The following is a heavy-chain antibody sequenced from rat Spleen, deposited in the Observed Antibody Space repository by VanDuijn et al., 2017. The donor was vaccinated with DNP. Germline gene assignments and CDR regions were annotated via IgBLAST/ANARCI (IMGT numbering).Heavy chain of an antibody. V-gene: IGHV3-1*01. CDR3: ARSRGPLDY. J-gene: IGHJ2*01. Sequence: EVQLQESGPGLVKPSQSLSLTCSVTGFSITSNYWGWIRKLPGNKMEWIGYINYSGSTGYNPSLKSRIAITKETSKNQFFLQVNSVTTEDTATCYCARSRGPLDYWGQGVMVTVSS. CDR2: INYSGST. D-gene: IGHD1-11*01. CDR1: GFSITSNY.